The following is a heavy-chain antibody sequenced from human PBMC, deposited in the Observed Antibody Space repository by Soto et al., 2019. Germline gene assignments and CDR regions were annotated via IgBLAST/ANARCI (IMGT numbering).Heavy chain of an antibody. CDR1: GYTFTSYA. CDR3: AREGKALYDFWSGPFDP. V-gene: IGHV1-3*01. Sequence: ALVKVSCNASGYTFTSYAMHWVRQAPGQRLEWMGWINAGNGNTKYSQKFQGRVTITRDTSASTAYMELSSLRSEDTAVYYCAREGKALYDFWSGPFDPWGQGTLVTVSS. D-gene: IGHD3-3*01. J-gene: IGHJ5*02. CDR2: INAGNGNT.